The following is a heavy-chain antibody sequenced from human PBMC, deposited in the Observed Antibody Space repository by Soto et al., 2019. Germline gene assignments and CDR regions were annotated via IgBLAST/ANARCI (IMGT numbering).Heavy chain of an antibody. V-gene: IGHV4-30-4*01. CDR2: IYYSGST. J-gene: IGHJ3*02. CDR3: ARGRDTYYDILTRERGAFDI. D-gene: IGHD3-9*01. Sequence: ASETLSLTCTVSGGSISSSSYYWSWIRQPPGKGLEWIGYIYYSGSTYYNPSLKSRVTISVDTSKNQFSLKLSSVTAADTAVYYCARGRDTYYDILTRERGAFDIWGQGTMVTVSS. CDR1: GGSISSSSYY.